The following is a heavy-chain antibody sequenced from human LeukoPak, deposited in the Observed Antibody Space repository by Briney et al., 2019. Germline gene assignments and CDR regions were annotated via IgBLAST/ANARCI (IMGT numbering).Heavy chain of an antibody. CDR2: INHSGST. Sequence: SETLSLTCAVYGGSFSGYYWSWIRQPPGKGLEWIGEINHSGSTNYNPSLKSRVTISVDTSKNQFSLKLSSVTAADTAVYYCASGTDSSGYYYWGQGTLVTVFS. CDR1: GGSFSGYY. CDR3: ASGTDSSGYYY. V-gene: IGHV4-34*01. D-gene: IGHD3-22*01. J-gene: IGHJ4*02.